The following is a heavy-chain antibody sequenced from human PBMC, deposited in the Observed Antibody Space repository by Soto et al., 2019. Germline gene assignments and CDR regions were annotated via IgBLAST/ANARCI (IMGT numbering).Heavy chain of an antibody. J-gene: IGHJ4*02. CDR1: GYTFTSYY. D-gene: IGHD6-13*01. CDR2: INPSGGST. CDR3: ARDWDSSSFYETPGVSD. V-gene: IGHV1-46*01. Sequence: QVQLVQSGAEVKKPGASVKVSCKASGYTFTSYYMHWVRQAPGQGLEWMGIINPSGGSTSYAQKFQGRVTMTRDTSTSTVYMELSSLRSEDTAVYYCARDWDSSSFYETPGVSDWGQGTLVTVSS.